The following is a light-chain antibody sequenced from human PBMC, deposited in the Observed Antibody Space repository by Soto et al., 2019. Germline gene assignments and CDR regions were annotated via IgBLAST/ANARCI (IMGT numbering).Light chain of an antibody. CDR1: QSVSNN. J-gene: IGKJ5*01. V-gene: IGKV3D-15*01. Sequence: EIVMRQSPATLSVSPGGRATLSCRASQSVSNNYLAWYQQKPGQAPRLLIYGASNRATGIPDRFSGSGSGTEFTLTISSLQSEDFAVYYCQQYDDWPSTFGQGTRLEIK. CDR3: QQYDDWPST. CDR2: GAS.